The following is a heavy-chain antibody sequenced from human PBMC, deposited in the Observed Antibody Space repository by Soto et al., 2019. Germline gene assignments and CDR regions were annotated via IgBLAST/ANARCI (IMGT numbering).Heavy chain of an antibody. Sequence: QVHLVQSGAEVKQPGASVRVSCKASGYTFTNYDITWVRQATGQGLEWMGWMNPDSENTGSPQKFQGRVTITGNTSINTAYMELTRLRSEDTAVYYCTRAQFEFGSYFGLDVWGQGTTVTVSS. J-gene: IGHJ6*02. V-gene: IGHV1-8*01. CDR1: GYTFTNYD. D-gene: IGHD3-10*01. CDR2: MNPDSENT. CDR3: TRAQFEFGSYFGLDV.